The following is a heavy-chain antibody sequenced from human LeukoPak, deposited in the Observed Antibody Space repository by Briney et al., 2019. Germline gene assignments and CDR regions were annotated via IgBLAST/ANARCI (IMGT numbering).Heavy chain of an antibody. CDR3: ARMTGSYYDPFDY. CDR1: GYSFTSYW. D-gene: IGHD1-26*01. CDR2: IYPGDSDT. V-gene: IGHV5-51*01. J-gene: IGHJ4*02. Sequence: GESLKISCKGSGYSFTSYWIGWVRQMPGKGLEWMGIIYPGDSDTRYSPSFQGQVTISADGSISTAHLQWSSLKASDTATYYCARMTGSYYDPFDYWGQGTLVTVSS.